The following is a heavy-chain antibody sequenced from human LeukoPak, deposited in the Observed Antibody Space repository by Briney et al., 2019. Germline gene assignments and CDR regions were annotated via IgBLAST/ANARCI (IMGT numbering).Heavy chain of an antibody. CDR1: GYTFTGYY. J-gene: IGHJ3*02. V-gene: IGHV1-2*02. Sequence: ASVKVSCKASGYTFTGYYLHWVRQAPGQGLEWMGWINPNSGGTNYAQKFQGRVTMTRDTSISTAYMELSRLRSGDTAIYYCARESENQFVAPDAFDIWGRGTMVTVSS. D-gene: IGHD2-2*01. CDR3: ARESENQFVAPDAFDI. CDR2: INPNSGGT.